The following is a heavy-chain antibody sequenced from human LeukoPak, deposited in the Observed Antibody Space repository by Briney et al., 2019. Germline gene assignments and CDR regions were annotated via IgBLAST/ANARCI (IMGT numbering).Heavy chain of an antibody. CDR3: ARHPYYSNSYFDY. J-gene: IGHJ4*02. Sequence: PSETLSLTCTVSGGSISSYSWTWIRQPPGKGLEWIGYVYHSGSTNNNPSLKSRVTISVDTSKNQFSLKLSSVTAADTAVYYCARHPYYSNSYFDYWGQGTLVTVSS. CDR1: GGSISSYS. D-gene: IGHD4-11*01. V-gene: IGHV4-59*08. CDR2: VYHSGST.